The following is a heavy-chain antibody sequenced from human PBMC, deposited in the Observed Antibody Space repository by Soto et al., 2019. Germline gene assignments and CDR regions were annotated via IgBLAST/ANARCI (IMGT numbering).Heavy chain of an antibody. CDR3: ARRARPDFYYMDV. CDR2: ISSNGGGT. CDR1: GFTFGSYS. J-gene: IGHJ6*03. V-gene: IGHV3-64*01. Sequence: PGGSLRLSCAASGFTFGSYSMNWVRQAPGKGLEWVSGISSNGGGTYYANSVQGRFTISRDNSKNTVYLQMGSLRPEDMAVYYCARRARPDFYYMDVWGKGTTVTVSS. D-gene: IGHD6-6*01.